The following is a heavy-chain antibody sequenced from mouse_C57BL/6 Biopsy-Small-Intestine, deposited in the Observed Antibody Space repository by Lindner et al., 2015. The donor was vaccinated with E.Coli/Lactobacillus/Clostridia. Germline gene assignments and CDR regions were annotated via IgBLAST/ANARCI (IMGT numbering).Heavy chain of an antibody. D-gene: IGHD1-1*01. V-gene: IGHV5-17*01. CDR2: ISTGSSTI. CDR1: GFTFSDYG. Sequence: VQLQESGGGLVKPGGSLKLSCAASGFTFSDYGMHWVRQAPEKGLEWVAYISTGSSTIYYADTVKGRFTISRDNAKNTLFLQMASLRSEDTAMYYCARRDAIVAPYAMDYWGQGTSVTVSS. CDR3: ARRDAIVAPYAMDY. J-gene: IGHJ4*01.